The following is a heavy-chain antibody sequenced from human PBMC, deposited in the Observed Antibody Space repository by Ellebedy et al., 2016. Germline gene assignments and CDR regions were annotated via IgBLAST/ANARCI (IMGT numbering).Heavy chain of an antibody. Sequence: GESLKISXVVSGLAFSSYGMSWVRQAPGKGLEWVATVTESGDATFYADFVKGRFTISRDNSKNTLYVQMNSLRVQDTGVYHCVTWNSWAYWGQGTLVTVSS. CDR2: VTESGDAT. CDR1: GLAFSSYG. D-gene: IGHD2-15*01. V-gene: IGHV3-23*01. J-gene: IGHJ4*02. CDR3: VTWNSWAY.